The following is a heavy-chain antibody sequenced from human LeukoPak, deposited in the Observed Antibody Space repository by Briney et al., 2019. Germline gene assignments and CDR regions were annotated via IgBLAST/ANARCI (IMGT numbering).Heavy chain of an antibody. J-gene: IGHJ4*02. CDR2: ISSSSSSYI. V-gene: IGHV3-21*01. Sequence: GGSLRLSCAASGFTFSSYSMNWVRQAPGKGLEWVSSISSSSSSYIYYADSVKGRFTISRDNAKNSLYLQMNSLRAEDTAVYYWGRGNTTTGPPNFDSGAQEPLVTVPS. CDR3: GRGNTTTGPPNFDS. D-gene: IGHD1-14*01. CDR1: GFTFSSYS.